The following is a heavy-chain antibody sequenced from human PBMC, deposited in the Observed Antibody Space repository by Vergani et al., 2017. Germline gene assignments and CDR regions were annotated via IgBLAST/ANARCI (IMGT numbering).Heavy chain of an antibody. CDR2: ISYDGSNK. Sequence: QVQLVESGGGVVQPGRSLRLSCAASGFTFSSYAMHWVRQAPGKGLEWVAVISYDGSNKYYADSVKGRFTISRENAKNSLYLQMNSLRAGDTAVYYCARGYCSSTSCYIFDYWGQGTLVTVSS. D-gene: IGHD2-2*02. V-gene: IGHV3-30*07. CDR1: GFTFSSYA. CDR3: ARGYCSSTSCYIFDY. J-gene: IGHJ4*02.